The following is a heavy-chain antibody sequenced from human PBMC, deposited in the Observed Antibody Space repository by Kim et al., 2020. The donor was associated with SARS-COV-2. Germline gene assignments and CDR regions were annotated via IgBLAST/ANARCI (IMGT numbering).Heavy chain of an antibody. CDR3: VRYCGGDCGWYFDL. CDR1: GFTFNYHW. D-gene: IGHD2-21*02. CDR2: IKQEGDEK. V-gene: IGHV3-7*01. J-gene: IGHJ2*01. Sequence: GGSPRLSCAASGFTFNYHWMSWVRQAPGKGLEWVANIKQEGDEKYYVGSVKGRFTISRDNAKNSLSLQMNSLRVEDTAVYYCVRYCGGDCGWYFDLWGRGTLVTVSS.